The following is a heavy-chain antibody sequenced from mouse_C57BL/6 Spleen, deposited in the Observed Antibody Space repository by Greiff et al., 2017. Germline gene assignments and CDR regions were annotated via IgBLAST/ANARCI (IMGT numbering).Heavy chain of an antibody. CDR3: ARTWYYGSSPFDY. CDR2: INPSTGGT. D-gene: IGHD1-1*01. CDR1: GYSFTGYY. Sequence: EVQLQQSGPELVKPGASVKISCKASGYSFTGYYMNWVKQSPEKSLEWIGEINPSTGGTTYNQKFKAKATLTVDKSSSTAYMQLKSLTSEDSAVYFCARTWYYGSSPFDYWGQGTTLTVSS. V-gene: IGHV1-42*01. J-gene: IGHJ2*01.